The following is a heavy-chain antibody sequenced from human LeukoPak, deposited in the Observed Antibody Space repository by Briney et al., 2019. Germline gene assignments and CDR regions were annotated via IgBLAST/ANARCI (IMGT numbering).Heavy chain of an antibody. CDR3: ASDGVAARRVDY. J-gene: IGHJ4*02. CDR1: GGSISSSSYY. CDR2: IYYSGST. V-gene: IGHV4-39*01. D-gene: IGHD6-6*01. Sequence: SETLSLTCTVSGGSISSSSYYWGWIRQPPGKGLEWIGSIYYSGSTYYNPSLKSRVTIFVDTSKNQFSLKLSSVTAADTAVYYCASDGVAARRVDYWGQGTLVTVSS.